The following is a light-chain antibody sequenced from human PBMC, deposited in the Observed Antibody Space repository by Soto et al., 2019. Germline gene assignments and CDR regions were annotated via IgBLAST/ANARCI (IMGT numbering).Light chain of an antibody. V-gene: IGLV6-57*01. CDR1: SGSIASNY. J-gene: IGLJ3*02. Sequence: NFMLTQPHSVSESPGKTVTISCTRSSGSIASNYVQWYQQRPGSSPTTVIYEDSQRPSGVPDRFSGSIDSSSNSASLTISGLTTEDEAVYYCQSYDSTIALFGGGTKVTVL. CDR3: QSYDSTIAL. CDR2: EDS.